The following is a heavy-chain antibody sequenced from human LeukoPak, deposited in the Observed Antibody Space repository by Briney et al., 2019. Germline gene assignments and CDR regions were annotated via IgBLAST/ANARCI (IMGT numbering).Heavy chain of an antibody. CDR2: IIPILGTA. V-gene: IGHV1-69*13. Sequence: SVKVSCKASGYIFTNYAMNWVRQAPGQGLEWMGGIIPILGTAHYAQKFQGRVTITADEFTSTAYMELSSLRSEDTAVYYCARGGFLEWLLNYHYYYMDVWGKGTTVTVSS. CDR1: GYIFTNYA. CDR3: ARGGFLEWLLNYHYYYMDV. D-gene: IGHD3-3*01. J-gene: IGHJ6*03.